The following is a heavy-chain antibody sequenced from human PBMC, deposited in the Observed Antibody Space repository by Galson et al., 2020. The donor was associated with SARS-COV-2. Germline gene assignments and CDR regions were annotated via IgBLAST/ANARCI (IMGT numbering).Heavy chain of an antibody. D-gene: IGHD6-6*01. CDR3: ARTYSRSSVFSYSYYMDV. CDR2: IDNSGHT. Sequence: SETLSLTCAVYGASFNEYYWTWSWTRQPPGKGPERVGEIDNSGHTQYDPSLESPPTISIDTSKRQFSLKLDSVTAADTAVYFCARTYSRSSVFSYSYYMDVWGKGTTVTVSS. J-gene: IGHJ6*03. V-gene: IGHV4-34*01. CDR1: GASFNEYY.